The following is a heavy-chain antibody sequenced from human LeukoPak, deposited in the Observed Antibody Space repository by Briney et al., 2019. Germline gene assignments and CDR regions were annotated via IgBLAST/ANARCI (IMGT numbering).Heavy chain of an antibody. V-gene: IGHV3-53*01. Sequence: GGSLRLLCAASGFTVCSNHMSWVRQDPGKGLKGVSIIYSGGTTYYADSVKGRFTISRDNSKNSLYLQMNSLRAEDTAVYYCARDADYGGSPDAFEVWGRGTIVTVSS. CDR1: GFTVCSNH. CDR3: ARDADYGGSPDAFEV. CDR2: IYSGGTT. D-gene: IGHD4-23*01. J-gene: IGHJ3*01.